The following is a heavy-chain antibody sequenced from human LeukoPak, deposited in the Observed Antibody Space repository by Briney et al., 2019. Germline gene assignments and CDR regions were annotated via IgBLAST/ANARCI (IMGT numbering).Heavy chain of an antibody. J-gene: IGHJ6*03. CDR3: TRGSIAYYYMDV. V-gene: IGHV4-4*07. CDR2: IYTSGST. Sequence: SETLSLTCTVSGGSISSYYWSWIRQPAGKGLEWIGRIYTSGSTNYNPSLKSRVTMSVDTSKNQFFLKLSSVTAAYTAVYYCTRGSIAYYYMDVWGKGTTVTISS. D-gene: IGHD3-22*01. CDR1: GGSISSYY.